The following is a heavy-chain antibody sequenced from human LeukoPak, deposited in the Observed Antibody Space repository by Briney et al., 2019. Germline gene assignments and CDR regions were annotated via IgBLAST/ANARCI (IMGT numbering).Heavy chain of an antibody. CDR2: IYTSGST. CDR1: SGSISSGSYY. Sequence: SETLSLTCTVSSGSISSGSYYWSWIRQPAGEGLEWIGRIYTSGSTNYNPSLKSRVTISVDTSKNQFSLKLSSVTAADTAVYYCARNVVVVAANWFDPWGQGTLVTVSS. J-gene: IGHJ5*02. D-gene: IGHD2-15*01. CDR3: ARNVVVVAANWFDP. V-gene: IGHV4-61*02.